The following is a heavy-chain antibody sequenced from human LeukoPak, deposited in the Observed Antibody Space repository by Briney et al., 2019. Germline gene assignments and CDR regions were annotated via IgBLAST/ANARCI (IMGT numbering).Heavy chain of an antibody. V-gene: IGHV3-7*01. J-gene: IGHJ4*02. Sequence: SGGSLRLSCAASGFTFSYYGMRWVRQAPGKGLEWAANIKQDGSEKYYVDSVKGRFTISRDNAKNSLYLQMNSLRAEDTAVYYCAREIQDWGQGTLVTVSS. CDR2: IKQDGSEK. D-gene: IGHD1-1*01. CDR1: GFTFSYYG. CDR3: AREIQD.